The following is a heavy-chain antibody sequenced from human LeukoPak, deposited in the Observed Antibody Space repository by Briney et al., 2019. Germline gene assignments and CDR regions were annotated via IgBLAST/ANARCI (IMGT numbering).Heavy chain of an antibody. CDR2: IYYSGGT. D-gene: IGHD6-19*01. Sequence: SETLSLTCTVSGGSISSYYWSWIRQPPGKGLEWIGYIYYSGGTNYNPSLKSRVTISVDTSKNQFSLKRSSVTAADTAVYYCARQIQQWLIIDYWGQGTLVTVSS. J-gene: IGHJ4*02. V-gene: IGHV4-59*08. CDR3: ARQIQQWLIIDY. CDR1: GGSISSYY.